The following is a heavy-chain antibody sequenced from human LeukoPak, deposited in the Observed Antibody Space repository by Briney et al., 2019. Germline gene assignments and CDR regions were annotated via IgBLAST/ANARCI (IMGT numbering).Heavy chain of an antibody. V-gene: IGHV4-4*07. J-gene: IGHJ3*02. Sequence: PSETLSLTCTVSGGSISSYYLSWIRQTAGKGLEWIGRMYSSGSNYNPSLKSRVTMSIDTSTNQLSLKLSSVTAADTAVYYCARGVHHGAFDIWGQGTMVTVSS. CDR3: ARGVHHGAFDI. CDR2: MYSSGS. D-gene: IGHD1-14*01. CDR1: GGSISSYY.